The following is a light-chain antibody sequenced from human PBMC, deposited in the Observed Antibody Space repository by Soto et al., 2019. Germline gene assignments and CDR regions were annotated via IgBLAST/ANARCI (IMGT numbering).Light chain of an antibody. CDR3: CSYAGDTIYV. J-gene: IGLJ1*01. CDR2: ESN. V-gene: IGLV2-23*01. CDR1: SSDVGSYNL. Sequence: QSVLTQPASVSGSPGQSITISCTGTSSDVGSYNLVSWYQQYPGKAPQLIIYESNKRPSGVSNRFSGSKSGNTASLTISGLQAEDEADYYCCSYAGDTIYVFGTGTKLTVL.